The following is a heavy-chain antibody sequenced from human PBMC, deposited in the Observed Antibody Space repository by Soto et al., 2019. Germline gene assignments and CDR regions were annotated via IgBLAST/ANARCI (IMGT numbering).Heavy chain of an antibody. Sequence: QVQLVQSGAEVKKPGASVKVSCKASGYTFTSYGISWVRQAPGQGLEWMGWISAYNGNTKYAQKFQGRVTMTTDTSTGTAYMELRSLGSDVPAVYYCARGLGAQIVDYWGQGTLVTVSS. D-gene: IGHD1-26*01. CDR2: ISAYNGNT. CDR3: ARGLGAQIVDY. CDR1: GYTFTSYG. J-gene: IGHJ4*02. V-gene: IGHV1-18*01.